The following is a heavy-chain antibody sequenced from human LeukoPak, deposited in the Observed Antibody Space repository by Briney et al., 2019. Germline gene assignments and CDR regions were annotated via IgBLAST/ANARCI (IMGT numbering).Heavy chain of an antibody. D-gene: IGHD3-10*01. CDR3: ARVITMVRGVRAYAFDI. Sequence: SGTLSLTCAVSGGSISSSNWWSWVRQPPGKGLEWIGEIYHSGSTNYNPSLKSRVTISVDKSKNQFSLKLSSVTAADTAVYYCARVITMVRGVRAYAFDIWGQGTMVAVSS. CDR2: IYHSGST. V-gene: IGHV4-4*02. CDR1: GGSISSSNW. J-gene: IGHJ3*02.